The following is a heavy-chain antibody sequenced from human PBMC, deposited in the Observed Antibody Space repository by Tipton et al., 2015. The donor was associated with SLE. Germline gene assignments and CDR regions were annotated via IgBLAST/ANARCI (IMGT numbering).Heavy chain of an antibody. CDR2: ISYDGSNK. CDR3: TTALGDHAFDI. D-gene: IGHD3-10*01. Sequence: SLRLSCAASGFTFSSYAMHWVRQAPGKGLEWVAVISYDGSNKYYADSAKGRFTISRDNSKNTLYLQMNSLRAEDTAVYYCTTALGDHAFDIWGQGTMVTVSS. V-gene: IGHV3-30*04. CDR1: GFTFSSYA. J-gene: IGHJ3*02.